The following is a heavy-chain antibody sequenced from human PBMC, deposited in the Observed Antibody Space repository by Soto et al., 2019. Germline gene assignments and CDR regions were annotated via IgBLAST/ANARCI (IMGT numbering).Heavy chain of an antibody. D-gene: IGHD2-2*01. CDR3: ARIVVPAAMAVNWFDP. V-gene: IGHV4-31*03. Sequence: TSETLSLTCTVSGGSISSGGYYWSWIRQHPGKGLEWIGYIYYSGSTYYNPSLKSRVTISVDTSKNQFSLKLSSVTAADTAVYYCARIVVPAAMAVNWFDPWGQGTLVTVSS. J-gene: IGHJ5*02. CDR1: GGSISSGGYY. CDR2: IYYSGST.